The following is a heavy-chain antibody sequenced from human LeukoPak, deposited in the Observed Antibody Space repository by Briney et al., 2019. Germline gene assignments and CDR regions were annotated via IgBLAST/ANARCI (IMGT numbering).Heavy chain of an antibody. CDR3: AKEVDGTGPV. J-gene: IGHJ6*02. CDR2: ITGSSRDI. V-gene: IGHV3-21*06. Sequence: GGSLRLSCATSGFTCSRYNMHWVRQSPGKGLEWVSSITGSSRDIYYADSVKGRVTISRDNAKNSLFLQMGSLRAEDTAVYYCAKEVDGTGPVWGQGTTVTVSS. CDR1: GFTCSRYN. D-gene: IGHD1-7*01.